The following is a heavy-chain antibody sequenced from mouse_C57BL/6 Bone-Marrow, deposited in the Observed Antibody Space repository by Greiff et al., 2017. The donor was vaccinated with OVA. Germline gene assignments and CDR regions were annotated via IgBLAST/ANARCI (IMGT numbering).Heavy chain of an antibody. J-gene: IGHJ1*03. CDR1: GYTFTGYW. CDR2: ILPGSGST. D-gene: IGHD1-1*01. CDR3: ARSSITTVVATRYFDV. Sequence: QVQLKESGAELMKPGASVKLSCKATGYTFTGYWIEWVKQRPGHGLEWIGEILPGSGSTNYNEKFKGKATFTADTSSNTAYMQLSSLTTEDSAIYYCARSSITTVVATRYFDVWGTGTTVTVSS. V-gene: IGHV1-9*01.